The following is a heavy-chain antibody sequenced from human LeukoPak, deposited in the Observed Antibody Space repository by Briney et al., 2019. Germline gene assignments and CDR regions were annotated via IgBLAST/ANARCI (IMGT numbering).Heavy chain of an antibody. Sequence: SETLSLTCAVYGGSFSGYYWSWIRQPPGKGLEWIGEINHSGSTNYNPSLKSRVTISVDTSKNQFSLKLSSVTAADTAVYYCARGGPYYYDSSGYLDYWGQGTLVTVSS. J-gene: IGHJ4*02. CDR1: GGSFSGYY. V-gene: IGHV4-34*01. D-gene: IGHD3-22*01. CDR3: ARGGPYYYDSSGYLDY. CDR2: INHSGST.